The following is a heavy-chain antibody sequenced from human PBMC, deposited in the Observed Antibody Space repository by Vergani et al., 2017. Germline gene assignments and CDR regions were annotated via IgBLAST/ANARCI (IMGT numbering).Heavy chain of an antibody. CDR1: GFTFSDHY. D-gene: IGHD3-22*01. J-gene: IGHJ4*02. V-gene: IGHV3-72*01. CDR2: TRNKANSYTT. CDR3: ARVTVGVDY. Sequence: EVQLVESGGGLVQPGGSLRLSCAASGFTFSDHYMDWVRQAPGKGLVWVGRTRNKANSYTTEYAASVKGRFTISRDDSKNSLYLQMNSLKTEDTAVYYCARVTVGVDYWGQGTLVTVSS.